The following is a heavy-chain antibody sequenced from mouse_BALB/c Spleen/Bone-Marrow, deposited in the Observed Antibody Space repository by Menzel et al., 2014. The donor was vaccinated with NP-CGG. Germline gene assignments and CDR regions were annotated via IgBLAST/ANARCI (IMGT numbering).Heavy chain of an antibody. J-gene: IGHJ3*01. CDR2: INPDSSTT. D-gene: IGHD2-3*01. CDR1: GFDFSGYW. Sequence: EVQLVESGGGLVQPGGSLKLSCAASGFDFSGYWMSWVRQAPGKGLEWIGEINPDSSTTNYTPSLKDKFIISRDNAKNTLYLQMSKVRPEDTALYYCARNDGYSFAYWGQGTLVTVSA. CDR3: ARNDGYSFAY. V-gene: IGHV4-1*02.